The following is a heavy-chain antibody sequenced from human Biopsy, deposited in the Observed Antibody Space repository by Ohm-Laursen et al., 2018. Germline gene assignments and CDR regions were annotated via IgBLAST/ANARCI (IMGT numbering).Heavy chain of an antibody. CDR3: TRGGYYYDSLAYYYWFDP. CDR2: INAKTGDT. V-gene: IGHV1-2*02. D-gene: IGHD3-22*01. Sequence: SVKVSCKTSGYTFTGYHVHWVRQAPGQGLEWMGWINAKTGDTNYAQKFQGRVTMTRDTSISTAYVDLSSLRSDDKAVYYCTRGGYYYDSLAYYYWFDPWGQGTLVTVSS. CDR1: GYTFTGYH. J-gene: IGHJ5*02.